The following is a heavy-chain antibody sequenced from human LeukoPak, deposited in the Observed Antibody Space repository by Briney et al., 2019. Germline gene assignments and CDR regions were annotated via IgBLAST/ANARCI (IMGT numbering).Heavy chain of an antibody. CDR2: ISYDGSNK. V-gene: IGHV3-30-3*01. CDR3: ARELPLGVGVTNYGMDV. D-gene: IGHD3-10*01. CDR1: GFTFSSYA. Sequence: GRSLRLSCAASGFTFSSYAMHWVRQAPGKGLEWVAVISYDGSNKYYADSVKGRFTISRDNSKNTLYLQMNSLRAEDTAVYYCARELPLGVGVTNYGMDVWGQGTTVTVSS. J-gene: IGHJ6*02.